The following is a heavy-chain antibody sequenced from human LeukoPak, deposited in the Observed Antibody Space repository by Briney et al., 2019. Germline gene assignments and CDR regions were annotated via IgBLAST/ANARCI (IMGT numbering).Heavy chain of an antibody. D-gene: IGHD2-21*02. V-gene: IGHV5-51*01. Sequence: GESLKISCKGSGYSFTSYWIGWVRQMPGKGLEWMGVIFPGDSDTRYSPSFQGQVTFSADKSITTAYLQWSSLKASDTAMYYCARWVTADRGKKDAFDIWGQGTMVTVST. CDR2: IFPGDSDT. CDR3: ARWVTADRGKKDAFDI. CDR1: GYSFTSYW. J-gene: IGHJ3*02.